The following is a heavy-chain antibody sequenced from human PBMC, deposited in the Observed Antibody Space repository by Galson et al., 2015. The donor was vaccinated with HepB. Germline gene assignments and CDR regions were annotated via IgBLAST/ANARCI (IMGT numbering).Heavy chain of an antibody. CDR3: ASDGDCNFDY. CDR2: ISYDGSNK. J-gene: IGHJ4*02. V-gene: IGHV3-30*03. Sequence: SLRLSCAASGFTFSSYGMHWVRQAPGKGLEWVAVISYDGSNKYYADSVKGRFTISRDNSKNTLYLQMNSLRAEDTAVYYCASDGDCNFDYWGQGTLVTVSS. D-gene: IGHD2-21*02. CDR1: GFTFSSYG.